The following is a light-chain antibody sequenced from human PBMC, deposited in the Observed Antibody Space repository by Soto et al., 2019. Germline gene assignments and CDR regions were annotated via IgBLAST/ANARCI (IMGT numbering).Light chain of an antibody. CDR3: CSYAGSYPWV. V-gene: IGLV2-11*01. Sequence: QSALTQPRSVSGSPGQSVTISCTGTSSDVGGYNYVSWYQQHPGKAPKLMIYDVSKRPSGVPDRFSGSKSGNTASLTISGRQAEDEADYYCCSYAGSYPWVFGGWTKLTVL. CDR2: DVS. CDR1: SSDVGGYNY. J-gene: IGLJ3*02.